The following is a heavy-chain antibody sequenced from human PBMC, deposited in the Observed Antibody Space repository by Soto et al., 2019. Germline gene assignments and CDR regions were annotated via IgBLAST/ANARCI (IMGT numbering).Heavy chain of an antibody. CDR3: ARDPRGSSWFPSNWFDP. V-gene: IGHV3-30*04. J-gene: IGHJ5*02. CDR1: GFTFTTYA. D-gene: IGHD6-13*01. CDR2: ISPNGNNQ. Sequence: PGGSLRLSCVDPGFTFTTYALRWIRQAPGKGLEWVAVISPNGNNQYYADSVKGRFTISRDNSKNTLYLQMNSLRAEDTAVYYCARDPRGSSWFPSNWFDPWGQGTLVTVSS.